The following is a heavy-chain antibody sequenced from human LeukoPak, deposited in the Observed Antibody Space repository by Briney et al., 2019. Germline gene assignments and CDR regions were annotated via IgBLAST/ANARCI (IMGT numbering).Heavy chain of an antibody. Sequence: PSETLSLTCTVSGGSISSYYWSWIRQPPGKGLEWIGYIYYSGSTNYNPSLKSRVTISVDTSKNQFSLKLSSVTAADTAVYYCARDYYDSNGYVWFDPWGQGTLVTVSS. CDR3: ARDYYDSNGYVWFDP. CDR2: IYYSGST. CDR1: GGSISSYY. J-gene: IGHJ5*02. D-gene: IGHD3-22*01. V-gene: IGHV4-59*01.